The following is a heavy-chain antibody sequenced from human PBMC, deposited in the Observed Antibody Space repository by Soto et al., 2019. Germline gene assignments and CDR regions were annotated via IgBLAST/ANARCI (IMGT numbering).Heavy chain of an antibody. CDR2: MNPNSGNT. Sequence: QVQLVQSGAEVKKPGASVKVSCKASGDTFTNYNIMWVRQATGQGLDGLGWMNPNSGNTGYAQKLQGRSTMTRNTSISPAYMEVRSLRSECTAVYYCARGRNGMDVWGQGTTVTVSS. CDR1: GDTFTNYN. V-gene: IGHV1-8*01. CDR3: ARGRNGMDV. J-gene: IGHJ6*02.